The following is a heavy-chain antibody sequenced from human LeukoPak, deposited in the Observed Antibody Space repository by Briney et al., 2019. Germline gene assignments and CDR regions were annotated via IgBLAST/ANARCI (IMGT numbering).Heavy chain of an antibody. CDR1: GGSMSSYY. D-gene: IGHD6-13*01. J-gene: IGHJ3*02. V-gene: IGHV4-59*01. Sequence: SETLSLTCTVSGGSMSSYYWGWIRQPPGKGLEWIGYIYYSGSTNYNPSLKSRVTISVDTSKNLFSLKLSSVTATDTAVYYCARVRQQVVHDAFDIWGQGTMVIVSS. CDR2: IYYSGST. CDR3: ARVRQQVVHDAFDI.